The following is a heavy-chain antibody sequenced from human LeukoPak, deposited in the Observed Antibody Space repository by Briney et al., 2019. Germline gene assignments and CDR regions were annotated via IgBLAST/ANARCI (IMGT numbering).Heavy chain of an antibody. CDR3: LTSTRSHRFDY. CDR2: IKQDGSDK. D-gene: IGHD2-15*01. V-gene: IGHV3-7*01. Sequence: GGSLRLSCAASGFTFSSYWMCWVRQAPGKGLEWVAIIKQDGSDKYYVDSVEGRFIISRDNAKNSLYLQMNSLRAEDTAVYYCLTSTRSHRFDYWGQGTLVAVSS. J-gene: IGHJ4*02. CDR1: GFTFSSYW.